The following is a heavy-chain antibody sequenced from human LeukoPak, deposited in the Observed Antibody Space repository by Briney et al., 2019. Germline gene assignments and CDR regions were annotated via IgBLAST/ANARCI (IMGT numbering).Heavy chain of an antibody. Sequence: SETLSLTCAVYGGSFSDYYWTWIRQPPGKGLEWIGEINHRGSTHYNPSLKSRVTISVDTSKKQFSLKLSSVTAADTAVYYCATQRGSYLWGTDFDYWGQGTLVTVSS. D-gene: IGHD3-16*01. CDR2: INHRGST. J-gene: IGHJ4*02. V-gene: IGHV4-34*01. CDR1: GGSFSDYY. CDR3: ATQRGSYLWGTDFDY.